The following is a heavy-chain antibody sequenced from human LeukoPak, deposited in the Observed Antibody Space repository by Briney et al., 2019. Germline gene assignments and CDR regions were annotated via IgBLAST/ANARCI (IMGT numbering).Heavy chain of an antibody. V-gene: IGHV5-51*01. CDR3: ARHIPHSSGWSHFDY. J-gene: IGHJ4*02. CDR2: IYPGDSDT. CDR1: GYIFTNYW. D-gene: IGHD6-19*01. Sequence: GESLQISCRGSGYIFTNYWIAWVRRMPGRGLEWMGIIYPGDSDTRYSPSFQGQVTISADKSISTAYLQWSSLKASDTAMYYCARHIPHSSGWSHFDYWGQGTLVTVSS.